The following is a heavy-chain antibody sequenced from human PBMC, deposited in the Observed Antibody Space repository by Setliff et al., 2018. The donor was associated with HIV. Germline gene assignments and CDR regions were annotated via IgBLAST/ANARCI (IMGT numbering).Heavy chain of an antibody. J-gene: IGHJ4*02. Sequence: SETLSLTCAVYGGPLSGHYWSWIRQPPGQGLEWIGETSHSGKTNYDPSLKSRVTISVDTSKNQFSLKLTSVTAADTAVYYCVASSSWSSRLNFWGPGMLVTVSA. CDR3: VASSSWSSRLNF. CDR1: GGPLSGHY. D-gene: IGHD2-2*01. V-gene: IGHV4-34*01. CDR2: TSHSGKT.